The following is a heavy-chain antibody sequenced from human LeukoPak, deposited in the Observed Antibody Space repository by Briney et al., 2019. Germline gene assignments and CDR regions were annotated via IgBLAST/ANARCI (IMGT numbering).Heavy chain of an antibody. CDR2: ISSSSSYI. J-gene: IGHJ4*02. CDR3: AKAYCGGDCYSRLYYFDY. D-gene: IGHD2-21*01. V-gene: IGHV3-21*01. CDR1: GFTFSSYS. Sequence: PGGSLRLSCAASGFTFSSYSMNWVRQAPGKGLEWVSSISSSSSYIYYADSVKGRFTISRDNSKNTLYLQMNSLRAEDTAVYYCAKAYCGGDCYSRLYYFDYWGQGTLVTVSS.